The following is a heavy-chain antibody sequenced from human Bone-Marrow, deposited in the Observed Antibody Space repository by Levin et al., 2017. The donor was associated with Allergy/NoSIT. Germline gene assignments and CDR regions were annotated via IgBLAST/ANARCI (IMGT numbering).Heavy chain of an antibody. Sequence: GASVKVSCKASGGTFSSYAISWVRQAPGQGLEWMGGIIPIFGTANYAQKFQGRVTITADESTSTAYMELSSLRSEDTAVYYCARGEGIENSGWYDYWGQGTLVTVSS. V-gene: IGHV1-69*13. D-gene: IGHD6-19*01. CDR2: IIPIFGTA. J-gene: IGHJ4*02. CDR1: GGTFSSYA. CDR3: ARGEGIENSGWYDY.